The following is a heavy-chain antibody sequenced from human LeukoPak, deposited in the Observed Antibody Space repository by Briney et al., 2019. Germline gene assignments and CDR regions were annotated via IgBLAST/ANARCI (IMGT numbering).Heavy chain of an antibody. CDR1: GGSISSGDYY. CDR3: ARPYYYDSRIDP. Sequence: SQTLSLTCTVSGGSISSGDYYWSWVRQPPGKGLEWIAYMYYSGSTYYNPSLKSRVTMSADTSKNQLSLKLSSVTAADTAVYYCARPYYYDSRIDPWGRGTVVTVSS. V-gene: IGHV4-30-4*01. J-gene: IGHJ3*01. D-gene: IGHD3-22*01. CDR2: MYYSGST.